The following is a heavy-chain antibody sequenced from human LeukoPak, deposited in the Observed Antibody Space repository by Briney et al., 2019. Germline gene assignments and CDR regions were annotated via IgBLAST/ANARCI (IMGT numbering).Heavy chain of an antibody. V-gene: IGHV3-23*01. CDR3: AKDAAKCYDSSGYYSH. CDR2: ISGSGGST. CDR1: GFTFSNSA. J-gene: IGHJ4*02. D-gene: IGHD3-22*01. Sequence: GGSLRLSCAASGFTFSNSAMSWVRQAPGKGLEWVSAISGSGGSTYYADSVKGRFTISRDNSKNTLYLQMNSLRAEDTAVYYCAKDAAKCYDSSGYYSHWGQGTLVTVSS.